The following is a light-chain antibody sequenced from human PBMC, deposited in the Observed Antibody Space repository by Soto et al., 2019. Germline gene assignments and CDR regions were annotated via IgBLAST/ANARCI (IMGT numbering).Light chain of an antibody. J-gene: IGLJ1*01. V-gene: IGLV1-40*01. Sequence: QSVLTQPPPVLGPQGRGVPTPCLGATPKIGAGYDVHWYQQLPGTAPKLLIYGNSNRPSGVPDRFSGSKSGTSASLAITGLQAEDEADYYCQSYDSSLSGYVFGTGTKVTVL. CDR3: QSYDSSLSGYV. CDR2: GNS. CDR1: TPKIGAGYD.